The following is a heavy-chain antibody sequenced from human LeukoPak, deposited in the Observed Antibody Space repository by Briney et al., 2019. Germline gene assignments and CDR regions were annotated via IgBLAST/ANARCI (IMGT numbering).Heavy chain of an antibody. V-gene: IGHV1-69*04. CDR1: GGTFSSYA. CDR2: IIPILGIA. J-gene: IGHJ5*02. D-gene: IGHD6-19*01. CDR3: ARDKTEQWLVQRAWFDP. Sequence: ASVKVSCKASGGTFSSYAISWVRQAPGQGLEWMGRIIPILGIANYAQKFQGRVTITADKSTSTAYMELSSLRSEDTAVYYCARDKTEQWLVQRAWFDPWGQGTLVTVSS.